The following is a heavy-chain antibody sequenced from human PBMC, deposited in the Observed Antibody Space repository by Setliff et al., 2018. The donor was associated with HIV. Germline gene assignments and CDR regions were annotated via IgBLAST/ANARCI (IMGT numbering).Heavy chain of an antibody. Sequence: GSLRLSCAASGFTFTDYWMHWVRQVPGQGLVWVPRINVDGSSISYADSVKGRFTISRDNAKNTLLLEMNYLRAEDTAVYYCAKVYDAVVLAGRLWGQGTLVTVSS. CDR2: INVDGSSI. D-gene: IGHD2-2*01. CDR1: GFTFTDYW. J-gene: IGHJ4*02. CDR3: AKVYDAVVLAGRL. V-gene: IGHV3-74*01.